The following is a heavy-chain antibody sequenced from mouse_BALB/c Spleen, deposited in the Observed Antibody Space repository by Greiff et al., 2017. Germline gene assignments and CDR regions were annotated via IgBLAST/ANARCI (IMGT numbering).Heavy chain of an antibody. Sequence: EVQLQESGPGLVKPSQSLSLTCTVTGYSITSDYAWNWIRQFPGNKLEWMGYISYSGSTSYNPSLKSRISITRDTSKNQFFLQLNSVTTEDTATYYCARGLLQYFDVWGAGTTVTVSS. CDR2: ISYSGST. J-gene: IGHJ1*01. D-gene: IGHD2-3*01. V-gene: IGHV3-2*02. CDR1: GYSITSDYA. CDR3: ARGLLQYFDV.